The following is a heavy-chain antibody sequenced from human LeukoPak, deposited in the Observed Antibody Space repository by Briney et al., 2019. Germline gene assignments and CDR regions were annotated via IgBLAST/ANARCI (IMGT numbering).Heavy chain of an antibody. Sequence: PSETLSLTCAVYGGSFSGYYWSCVRQPPGKGLEWIGEINHSGSTNYNPSLKSRVTISVDTSKNQFSLKLSSVTAADTAVYYCATYYYGSGNYWGQGTLVTVSS. CDR1: GGSFSGYY. D-gene: IGHD3-10*01. CDR2: INHSGST. J-gene: IGHJ4*02. V-gene: IGHV4-34*01. CDR3: ATYYYGSGNY.